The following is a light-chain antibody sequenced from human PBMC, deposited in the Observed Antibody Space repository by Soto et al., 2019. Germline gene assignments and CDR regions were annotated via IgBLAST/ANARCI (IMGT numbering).Light chain of an antibody. Sequence: QSALTQPASVSASPGQSITISCTGTSSDIGAYNSVSWYQQHPGKAPQLMIYDVSYRPSGISSRFSGSKSGNTASLTISGLQADDDADYYCASYTSARIRVFGGGTKLTDL. CDR3: ASYTSARIRV. CDR2: DVS. CDR1: SSDIGAYNS. J-gene: IGLJ2*01. V-gene: IGLV2-14*01.